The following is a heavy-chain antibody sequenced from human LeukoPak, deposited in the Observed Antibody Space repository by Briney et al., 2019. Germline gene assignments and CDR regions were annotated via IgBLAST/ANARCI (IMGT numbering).Heavy chain of an antibody. V-gene: IGHV3-23*01. D-gene: IGHD3-3*01. CDR3: AKGLPVSDFWSGNGYYYGMDV. CDR1: GFTFSSYA. J-gene: IGHJ6*02. Sequence: GSLRLSCAASGFTFSSYAMSWVRQAPGKGLEWVSAISGSVGSTYYADSVKGRFTISRDNSKNTLYLQMNRLRAEDTAVYYCAKGLPVSDFWSGNGYYYGMDVWGQGTTVTVS. CDR2: ISGSVGST.